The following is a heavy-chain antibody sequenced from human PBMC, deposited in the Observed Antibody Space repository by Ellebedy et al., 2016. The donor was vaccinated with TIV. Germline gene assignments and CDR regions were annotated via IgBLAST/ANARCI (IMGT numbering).Heavy chain of an antibody. CDR2: SRNKAKSHTT. J-gene: IGHJ4*02. CDR3: ARDTTSDY. CDR1: GFTFSDHY. V-gene: IGHV3-72*01. D-gene: IGHD1-1*01. Sequence: PGGSLRLSCAVSGFTFSDHYMDWVRLAPGKGPEWVGRSRNKAKSHTTDYAASVKGRFTISRDDSKNSLYLQMNSLKTEDTAIYYCARDTTSDYWGQGALVTVSS.